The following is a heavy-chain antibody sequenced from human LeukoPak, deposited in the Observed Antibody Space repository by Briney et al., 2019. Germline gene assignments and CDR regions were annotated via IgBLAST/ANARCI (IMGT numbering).Heavy chain of an antibody. CDR1: GYSISSSYY. CDR3: AREYSGYDLPWYFDL. V-gene: IGHV4-38-2*02. J-gene: IGHJ2*01. CDR2: INHSGST. Sequence: SETLSLTCTVSGYSISSSYYWSWIRQPPGKGLEWIGEINHSGSTNYNPSLKSRVTISVDTSKNQFSLKLSSVTAADTAVYYCAREYSGYDLPWYFDLWGRGTLVTVSS. D-gene: IGHD5-12*01.